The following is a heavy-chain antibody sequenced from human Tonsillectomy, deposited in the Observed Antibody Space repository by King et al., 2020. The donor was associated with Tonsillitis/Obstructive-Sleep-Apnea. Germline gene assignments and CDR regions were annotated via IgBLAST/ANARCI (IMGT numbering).Heavy chain of an antibody. CDR2: ISFHGRDT. V-gene: IGHV3-30*01. Sequence: VQLVEAGGGVVQPGRSLRLSCAASGFIFASHAMHWVRQAPGRGLEWVAVISFHGRDTHYADSVKGRFTISRDNSKNTLYLLMNSLRTEDTAVYYCAKAPGIEGYYWGQGTAVIVSS. D-gene: IGHD3-10*01. CDR3: AKAPGIEGYY. CDR1: GFIFASHA. J-gene: IGHJ4*02.